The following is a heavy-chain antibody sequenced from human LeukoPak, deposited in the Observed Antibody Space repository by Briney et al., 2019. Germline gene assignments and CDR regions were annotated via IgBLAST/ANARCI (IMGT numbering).Heavy chain of an antibody. Sequence: GRSLRLSCAASGFTFDDYAMSWVRQAPGKGLEWVSAISGSGGSTYYADSVKGRFTISRDNSKNTLYLQMNSLRAEDTAVYYCAKGIYYYGSGSYLGYWGQGTLVTVSS. D-gene: IGHD3-10*01. CDR1: GFTFDDYA. J-gene: IGHJ4*02. CDR3: AKGIYYYGSGSYLGY. CDR2: ISGSGGST. V-gene: IGHV3-23*01.